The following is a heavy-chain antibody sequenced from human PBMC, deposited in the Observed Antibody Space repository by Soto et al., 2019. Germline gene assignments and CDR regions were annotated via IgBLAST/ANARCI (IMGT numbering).Heavy chain of an antibody. V-gene: IGHV4-59*12. CDR1: GGSIGSYD. CDR2: IYYSGST. J-gene: IGHJ6*02. CDR3: ARDEGDSSSPERKYYYYGMDV. Sequence: PSETLSLTCTVSGGSIGSYDLSWIRQPPGKGLEWIGYIYYSGSTYYNPSLKSRVTISVDTSKNQFSLKLSSVTAADTAVYYCARDEGDSSSPERKYYYYGMDVWGQGTTVTVSS. D-gene: IGHD6-6*01.